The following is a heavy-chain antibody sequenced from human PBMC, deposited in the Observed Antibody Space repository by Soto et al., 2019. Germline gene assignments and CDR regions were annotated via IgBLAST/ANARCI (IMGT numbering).Heavy chain of an antibody. CDR3: GRVRGYSYGYKTNWFDP. CDR1: GGSFSGYY. D-gene: IGHD5-18*01. CDR2: INHSGST. J-gene: IGHJ5*02. V-gene: IGHV4-34*01. Sequence: SETLSLTCAVYGGSFSGYYWSWIRQPPGKGLEWIGEINHSGSTNYNPSLKSRVTISVDTSKNQFSLKLSSVTAADTAVYYCGRVRGYSYGYKTNWFDPWGQGTLVTVSS.